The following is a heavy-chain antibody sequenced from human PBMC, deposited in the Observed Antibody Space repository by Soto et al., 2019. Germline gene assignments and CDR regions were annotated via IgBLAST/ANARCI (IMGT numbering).Heavy chain of an antibody. CDR2: IGTSETNT. V-gene: IGHV3-48*03. Sequence: EVQLVESGGGLVQPGLSLRLSCAASGFTFSNYEFNWVRQAPGKGLEWISYIGTSETNTYYAASVKGRFTVSRDNAKSSVYLQMNSLIAEDTAIYYCAREELNCGGDCFAFWGQGALVTVS. CDR3: AREELNCGGDCFAF. CDR1: GFTFSNYE. D-gene: IGHD2-21*01. J-gene: IGHJ4*02.